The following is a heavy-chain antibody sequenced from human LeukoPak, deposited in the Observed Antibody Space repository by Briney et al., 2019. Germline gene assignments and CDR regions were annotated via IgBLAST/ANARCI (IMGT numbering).Heavy chain of an antibody. CDR1: GGTFSSYT. CDR3: ARVCSSGEPCENDY. V-gene: IGHV1-69*02. Sequence: SVKVSCKASGGTFSSYTISWVRQAPGQGLEWMGRIIPILGIANYAQKFQGRVTITADKSTSTAYMELSSLRSEDTAVYYCARVCSSGEPCENDYWGQGTLVTVSS. J-gene: IGHJ4*02. D-gene: IGHD3-16*01. CDR2: IIPILGIA.